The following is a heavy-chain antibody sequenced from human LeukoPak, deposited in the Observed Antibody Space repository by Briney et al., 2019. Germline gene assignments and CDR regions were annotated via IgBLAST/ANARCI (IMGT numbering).Heavy chain of an antibody. CDR2: TNAGNGNT. CDR1: GYTFTSYA. V-gene: IGHV1-3*01. J-gene: IGHJ4*02. D-gene: IGHD6-19*01. Sequence: VASVKVSCKASGYTFTSYAMHWVRQAPGQRLEWMGWTNAGNGNTKYSQKFQGRVTITRDTSASTAYMELSSLRSEDTAVYYCARSISVAYDYWGQGTLVTVSS. CDR3: ARSISVAYDY.